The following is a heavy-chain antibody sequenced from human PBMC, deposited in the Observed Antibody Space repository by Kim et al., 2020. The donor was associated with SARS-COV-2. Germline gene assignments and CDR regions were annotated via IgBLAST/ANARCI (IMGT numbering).Heavy chain of an antibody. Sequence: GGSLRLSCAASGFTFSSYAMSWVRQAPGKGLEWVSAISGSGGSTYYADSVKGRFTISRDNSKNTLYLQMNSLRAEDTAVYYCAKDSGTMVRGVINVFDYWGQGTLVTVSS. CDR3: AKDSGTMVRGVINVFDY. CDR1: GFTFSSYA. D-gene: IGHD3-10*01. V-gene: IGHV3-23*01. CDR2: ISGSGGST. J-gene: IGHJ4*02.